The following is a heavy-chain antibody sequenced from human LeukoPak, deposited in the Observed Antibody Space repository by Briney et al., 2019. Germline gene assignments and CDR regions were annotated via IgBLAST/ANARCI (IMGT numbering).Heavy chain of an antibody. J-gene: IGHJ6*02. V-gene: IGHV4-59*01. CDR1: GGSISSYY. D-gene: IGHD2-2*01. CDR3: ARYCSSTSCSKYYYYGMDV. Sequence: SETLSLTCTVSGGSISSYYWSWIRQPPGKGLGWIGYIYYSGSTNYNPSLKSRVTISVDTSKNQFSLKLSSVTAADTAVYYCARYCSSTSCSKYYYYGMDVWGQGTTVTVSS. CDR2: IYYSGST.